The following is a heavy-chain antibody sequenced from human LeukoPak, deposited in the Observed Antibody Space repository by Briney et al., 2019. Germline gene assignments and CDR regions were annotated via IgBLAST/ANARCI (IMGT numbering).Heavy chain of an antibody. CDR3: ARDYYGSGRLDY. J-gene: IGHJ4*02. Sequence: GGSLRFSCAASGFTVSSNYVSWVRQAPGKGLEWLSVFYSGGNTYHADSVKGRFTISRDNSKNTLYLQMNSLRAEDTAVYYCARDYYGSGRLDYWGQGTLVTVSS. V-gene: IGHV3-53*01. D-gene: IGHD3-10*01. CDR1: GFTVSSNY. CDR2: FYSGGNT.